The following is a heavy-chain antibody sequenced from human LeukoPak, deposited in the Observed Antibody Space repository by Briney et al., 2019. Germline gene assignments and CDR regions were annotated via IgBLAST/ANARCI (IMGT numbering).Heavy chain of an antibody. V-gene: IGHV4-34*01. CDR1: GGSFSGYY. Sequence: SETLSLTCAVYGGSFSGYYWSWIRQPPGKGLEWIGEINHSGSTNYNPSLKSRVTISVDTSKNQFSRKLSSVTAADTAVYYCARLAYDYVWGSYRSEPWGQGTLVTVSS. CDR3: ARLAYDYVWGSYRSEP. CDR2: INHSGST. J-gene: IGHJ5*02. D-gene: IGHD3-16*02.